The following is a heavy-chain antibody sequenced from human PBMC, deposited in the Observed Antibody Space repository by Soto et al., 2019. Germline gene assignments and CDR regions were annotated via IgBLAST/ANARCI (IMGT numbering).Heavy chain of an antibody. V-gene: IGHV3-33*01. CDR1: GFTFNTYA. CDR2: IWFDGSNK. CDR3: AREYSLAVVLPGY. J-gene: IGHJ4*02. Sequence: QVQLVESGGGVVQPGRSLRLSCAASGFTFNTYAMYWVRQTPGKGLEWVAEIWFDGSNKYYADSVKGRFTISRDNSKNTVSLEMNSLRAEDTAVYYCAREYSLAVVLPGYWGQGTLVTVSS. D-gene: IGHD2-15*01.